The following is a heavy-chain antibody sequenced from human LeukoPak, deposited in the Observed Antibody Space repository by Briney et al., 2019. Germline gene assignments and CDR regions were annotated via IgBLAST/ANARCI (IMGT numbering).Heavy chain of an antibody. CDR2: ISSSSSYI. V-gene: IGHV3-21*01. J-gene: IGHJ4*02. D-gene: IGHD3-10*01. CDR1: GFTFSTYT. Sequence: GGSLRLSCAASGFTFSTYTIHWVRQAPGKGLEWVSSISSSSSYIYYADSVKGRFTISRGNAKNSLYLQMNSLRAEDTAVYYCARASTTVGVSINYWGQGTLVTVSS. CDR3: ARASTTVGVSINY.